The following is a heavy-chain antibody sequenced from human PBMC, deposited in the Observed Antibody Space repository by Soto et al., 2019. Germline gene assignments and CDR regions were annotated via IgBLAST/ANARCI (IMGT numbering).Heavy chain of an antibody. Sequence: GASVKVSCKASGYTFTSYGISWVRQAPGQGLEWMGWISAYNGNTNYAQKLQGRVTMTTDTSTSTAYMELRSLRSDDTAVYYCARDSLSYGSGSYYSPYYYYYYMDVWGQGTTVTVSS. CDR2: ISAYNGNT. CDR1: GYTFTSYG. J-gene: IGHJ6*03. CDR3: ARDSLSYGSGSYYSPYYYYYYMDV. V-gene: IGHV1-18*01. D-gene: IGHD3-10*01.